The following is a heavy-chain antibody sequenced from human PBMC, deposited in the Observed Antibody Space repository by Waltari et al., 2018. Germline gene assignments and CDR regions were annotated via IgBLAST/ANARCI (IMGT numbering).Heavy chain of an antibody. V-gene: IGHV4-38-2*02. Sequence: QVQLRESGPGLVRSSEPLSLTCTVSGHSVNSGFYWAWIRQSPGGGLEWIASIYHTGSTHYNSSLKSRVSISTDMSTQQFFLTLTHLTAADTAVYYCAEEGDFRAGLFDSWGQGTLVTVSS. CDR1: GHSVNSGFY. J-gene: IGHJ4*02. D-gene: IGHD1-26*01. CDR2: IYHTGST. CDR3: AEEGDFRAGLFDS.